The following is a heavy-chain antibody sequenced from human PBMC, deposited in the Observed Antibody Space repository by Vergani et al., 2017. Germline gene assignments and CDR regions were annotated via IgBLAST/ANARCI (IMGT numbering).Heavy chain of an antibody. CDR2: INHSGST. Sequence: QVQLQQWGAGLLKPSETLSLTCAVYGGSFSGYYWSWIRQPPGKGLEWIGEINHSGSTNYNPSLKSRVTISVDTSKNQFSLKLSSVTAADTAVYYCARWASMAARPYWYFDLWGRGTLVTVSS. D-gene: IGHD6-6*01. V-gene: IGHV4-34*01. CDR3: ARWASMAARPYWYFDL. J-gene: IGHJ2*01. CDR1: GGSFSGYY.